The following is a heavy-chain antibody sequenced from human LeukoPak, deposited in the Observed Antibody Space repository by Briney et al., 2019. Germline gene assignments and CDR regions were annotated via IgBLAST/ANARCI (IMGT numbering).Heavy chain of an antibody. CDR3: ARDGGSCAQCYYYGMDV. J-gene: IGHJ6*02. D-gene: IGHD2-15*01. V-gene: IGHV1-3*01. CDR2: INAGNGNT. CDR1: GYTFTSYA. Sequence: ASVTVSCKASGYTFTSYAMHWVRQAPGQRLEWMGWINAGNGNTKYSQKFQGRVTITRDTSASTAYMELSSLRSEDTAVHYCARDGGSCAQCYYYGMDVWGQGTTVTVSS.